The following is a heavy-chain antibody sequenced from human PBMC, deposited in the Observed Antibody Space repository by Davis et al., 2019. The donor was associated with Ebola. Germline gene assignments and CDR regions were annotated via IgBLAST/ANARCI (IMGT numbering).Heavy chain of an antibody. D-gene: IGHD3-9*01. CDR1: GFTFSDYY. V-gene: IGHV3-11*01. Sequence: GESLKISCAASGFTFSDYYMSWIRQAPGKGLEWVSYISSSGSTIYYADSVKGRFTISRDNAKNSLYLQMNSLRAEDTAVYYCARSYDILTGYYPLGYWGQGTLVTVSS. CDR2: ISSSGSTI. J-gene: IGHJ4*02. CDR3: ARSYDILTGYYPLGY.